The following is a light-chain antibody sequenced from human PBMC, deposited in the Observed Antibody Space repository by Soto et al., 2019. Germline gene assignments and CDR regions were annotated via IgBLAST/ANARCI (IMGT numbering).Light chain of an antibody. CDR3: QTGGSGIVV. CDR1: SGHSNYA. CDR2: LNSDGSH. Sequence: QLVLTQSPSASASLGASVKLTCTLSSGHSNYAIAWHQQQSEKGPRYLMKLNSDGSHSKGHGTPDRFSGSSSGAARYRSISSLPSEDEADYFCQTGGSGIVVFGGGTKLTVL. J-gene: IGLJ2*01. V-gene: IGLV4-69*01.